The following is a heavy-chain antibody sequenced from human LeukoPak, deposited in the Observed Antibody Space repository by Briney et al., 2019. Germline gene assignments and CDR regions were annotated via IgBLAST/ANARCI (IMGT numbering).Heavy chain of an antibody. V-gene: IGHV3-30*18. D-gene: IGHD6-19*01. CDR1: GFTFSSYG. J-gene: IGHJ2*01. CDR3: AKDLGGGSGCYDL. CDR2: ISYDGSDK. Sequence: GGSLRLSCAASGFTFSSYGMHWVRQAPGKGLEWVAIISYDGSDKYYADSVQGRFTISRDNSKNTLYLQMNSLRAEDTAVYYCAKDLGGGSGCYDLWGRGTLVTVSS.